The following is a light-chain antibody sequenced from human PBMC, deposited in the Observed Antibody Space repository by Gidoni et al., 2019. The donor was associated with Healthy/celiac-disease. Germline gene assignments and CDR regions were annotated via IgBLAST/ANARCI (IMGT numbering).Light chain of an antibody. Sequence: DIQMTQSPSSLSASVGDRVTITCQASQDISNYLNWYQQKPGKAPKLLLYDASNLETGVPSRCSGSGSGTDFTFTISSLQPEDIATYYCQQYDNLPSFGQGTKLEIK. CDR1: QDISNY. CDR3: QQYDNLPS. V-gene: IGKV1-33*01. CDR2: DAS. J-gene: IGKJ2*03.